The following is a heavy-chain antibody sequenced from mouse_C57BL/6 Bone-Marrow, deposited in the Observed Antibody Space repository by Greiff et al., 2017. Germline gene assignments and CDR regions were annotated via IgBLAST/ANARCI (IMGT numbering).Heavy chain of an antibody. D-gene: IGHD3-3*01. CDR2: IYPGSGNT. J-gene: IGHJ2*01. Sequence: VQLQQSGPELVKPGASVKISCKASGYSFTRYYIHWVKQRPGQGLEWIGWIYPGSGNTKYNEKFKGKATLTADTSSSTAYMQLSSLTSEDSAVYYCARSEGWGYFDYWGQGTTLTVSS. V-gene: IGHV1-66*01. CDR1: GYSFTRYY. CDR3: ARSEGWGYFDY.